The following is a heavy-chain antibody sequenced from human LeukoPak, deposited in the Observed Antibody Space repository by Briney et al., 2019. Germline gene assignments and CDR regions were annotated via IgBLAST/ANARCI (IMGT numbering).Heavy chain of an antibody. CDR2: INPNSGGT. CDR1: GYTFTSYD. J-gene: IGHJ4*02. Sequence: GASVKVSCKASGYTFTSYDINWVRQAPGQGLEWMGWINPNSGGTNYAQKFQGRVTMTRDTSISTAYMELSRLRSDDTAVYYCARVKGWPAATSTPFDYWGQGTLVTVSS. V-gene: IGHV1-2*02. CDR3: ARVKGWPAATSTPFDY. D-gene: IGHD2-2*01.